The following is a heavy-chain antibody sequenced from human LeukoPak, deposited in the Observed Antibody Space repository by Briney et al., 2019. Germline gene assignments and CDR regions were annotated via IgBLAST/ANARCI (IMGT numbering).Heavy chain of an antibody. Sequence: GGSLRLSCAASEFTFSSYWMHWVRQAPGEGLVWVSYINSDGSSTSYADYVKGRFTISRDNARNTLYLQMNSLRVEDTAVYYCARDGSLPAYWGQGTLVPVSS. CDR3: ARDGSLPAY. CDR2: INSDGSST. CDR1: EFTFSSYW. V-gene: IGHV3-74*01. J-gene: IGHJ4*02.